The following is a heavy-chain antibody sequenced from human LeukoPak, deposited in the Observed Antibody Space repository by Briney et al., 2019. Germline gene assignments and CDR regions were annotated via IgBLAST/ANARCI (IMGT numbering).Heavy chain of an antibody. J-gene: IGHJ5*02. V-gene: IGHV3-33*01. CDR3: ATSYSSGSRRGFDP. CDR1: GFTFSSYG. CDR2: IWYDGSNK. D-gene: IGHD6-19*01. Sequence: GGSLRLSCAASGFTFSSYGMLWVRQAPGKGLEWVAVIWYDGSNKYYADSVKGRFTISRDNSKNTLYLQMNSLRAEDTAVYYCATSYSSGSRRGFDPWGQGTLVTVSS.